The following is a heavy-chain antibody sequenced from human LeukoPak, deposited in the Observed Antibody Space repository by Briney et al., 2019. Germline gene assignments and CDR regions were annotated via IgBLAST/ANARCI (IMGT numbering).Heavy chain of an antibody. V-gene: IGHV1-18*01. Sequence: RWASVKVSCKASGYTFTSYDISWVRQAPGQGLEWMGWISAYNGNTNYAQKLQGRVTMTTDTSTSTAYMELRSLRSDDTAVYYCATHLTTGFDYWGQGTLVTVSS. CDR3: ATHLTTGFDY. CDR1: GYTFTSYD. CDR2: ISAYNGNT. D-gene: IGHD4-11*01. J-gene: IGHJ4*02.